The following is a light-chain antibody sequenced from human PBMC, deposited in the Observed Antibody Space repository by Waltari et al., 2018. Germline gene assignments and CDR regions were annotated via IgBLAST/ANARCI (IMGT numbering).Light chain of an antibody. CDR2: GAS. Sequence: EIVMTQSPATLSLSPGESATLSCRPSQNVYTNLAWYQQKPGQAPRLLISGASARATGVPWRFRGSGSGTEFTLTISSLQSDDFAVYYCQQYNTWPPLTFGGGTRVDIK. J-gene: IGKJ4*01. V-gene: IGKV3-15*01. CDR3: QQYNTWPPLT. CDR1: QNVYTN.